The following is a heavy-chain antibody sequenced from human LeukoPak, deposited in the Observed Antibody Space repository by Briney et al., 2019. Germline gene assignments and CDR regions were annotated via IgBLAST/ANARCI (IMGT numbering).Heavy chain of an antibody. CDR3: AKRLGDPRAFDY. D-gene: IGHD2-21*02. Sequence: GGSLRLSCAASGFTFSNYAMSWVRQAPGKGLEWVSGISGTSGTINYAAPVKGRFTISRDNSKNTLYLQMNSLRVDDMAVYYGAKRLGDPRAFDYWGQGTLVTVSS. V-gene: IGHV3-23*01. CDR1: GFTFSNYA. CDR2: ISGTSGTI. J-gene: IGHJ4*02.